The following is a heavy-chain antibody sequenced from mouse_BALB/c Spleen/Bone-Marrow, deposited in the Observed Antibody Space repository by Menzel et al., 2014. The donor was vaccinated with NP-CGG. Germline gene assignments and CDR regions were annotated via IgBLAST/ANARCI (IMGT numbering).Heavy chain of an antibody. Sequence: VKLVESGPSLVAPSQSLSIPCTVSGFSLTSYGVHWVRQPPGKGLEWLGVIWAGGSTNYNSALMSRLSISKDNSKSQVFLKMNSLQTDDTAMYYCAIFITTVVGYFDYWGQGTTLTVSS. D-gene: IGHD1-1*01. CDR3: AIFITTVVGYFDY. J-gene: IGHJ2*01. CDR1: GFSLTSYG. CDR2: IWAGGST. V-gene: IGHV2-9*02.